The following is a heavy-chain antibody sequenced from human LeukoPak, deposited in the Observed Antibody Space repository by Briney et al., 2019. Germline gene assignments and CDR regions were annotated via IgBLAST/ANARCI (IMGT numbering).Heavy chain of an antibody. CDR2: ISGSGGST. V-gene: IGHV3-23*01. CDR3: AKDSLLWFGEKDY. CDR1: GFTFSNYA. J-gene: IGHJ4*02. D-gene: IGHD3-10*01. Sequence: PGGSLRLSCAASGFTFSNYAMSWVRQAPGKGLEWVSAISGSGGSTYYADSVKGRFTISRDNSKNTLYLQMNSLRAEDTAVYYCAKDSLLWFGEKDYWGQGTLVTVSS.